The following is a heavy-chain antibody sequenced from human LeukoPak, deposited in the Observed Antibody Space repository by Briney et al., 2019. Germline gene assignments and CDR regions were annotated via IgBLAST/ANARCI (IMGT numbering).Heavy chain of an antibody. V-gene: IGHV3-20*04. J-gene: IGHJ4*02. D-gene: IGHD3-22*01. CDR2: IHWNGCST. Sequence: PGWSLRLSCAASGFTFDDYGMSWVRQAPGKGLEWVAGIHWNGCSTVYVDSVKGRFTISRDNAKNSLYLQMNSLRVEDTALYYCARGGLGYSYDSSGYQSRAYYFDYWGQGTLVTVSS. CDR3: ARGGLGYSYDSSGYQSRAYYFDY. CDR1: GFTFDDYG.